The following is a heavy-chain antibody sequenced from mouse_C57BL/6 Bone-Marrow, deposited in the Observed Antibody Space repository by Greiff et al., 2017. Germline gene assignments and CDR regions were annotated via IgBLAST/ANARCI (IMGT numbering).Heavy chain of an antibody. CDR1: GYTFTSYT. J-gene: IGHJ3*01. D-gene: IGHD1-1*01. Sequence: VQLQQSGAELARPGASVKMSCKASGYTFTSYTMHWVKQRPGQGLEWIGYINPSSGYTKYNQKFKDKATLTADKSSSTAYMQLSSLTSEDSAVYYCARWAYGSSDLFAYWGQGTLVTVSA. CDR2: INPSSGYT. CDR3: ARWAYGSSDLFAY. V-gene: IGHV1-4*01.